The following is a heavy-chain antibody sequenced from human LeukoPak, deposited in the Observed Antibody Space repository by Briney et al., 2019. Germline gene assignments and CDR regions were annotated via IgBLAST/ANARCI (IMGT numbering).Heavy chain of an antibody. J-gene: IGHJ5*02. CDR1: GYTCTGYY. D-gene: IGHD3-9*01. Sequence: ASVKVSSKASGYTCTGYYMHWVRQAPGQGLEWMGWINPNSGGTNYAQKFQGRVTMTRDTSISTAYMELSRLRSDDTAVYYCARVASYYDTLNWFDPWGQGTLVTVSS. CDR2: INPNSGGT. CDR3: ARVASYYDTLNWFDP. V-gene: IGHV1-2*02.